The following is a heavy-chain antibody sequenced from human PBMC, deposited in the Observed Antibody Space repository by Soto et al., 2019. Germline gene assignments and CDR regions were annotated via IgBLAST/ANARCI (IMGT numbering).Heavy chain of an antibody. CDR2: ISYDGSNK. V-gene: IGHV3-30*18. D-gene: IGHD3-22*01. Sequence: PGGALRLSCADSGFTFSSCGMHWVRQAPGKGLEWVAVISYDGSNKYYADSVKGRFTISRDNSKNTLYLQMNSLRAEDTAVYYCAKDLGYYYDSSGPNWFDPWGQGTLVTVSS. J-gene: IGHJ5*02. CDR3: AKDLGYYYDSSGPNWFDP. CDR1: GFTFSSCG.